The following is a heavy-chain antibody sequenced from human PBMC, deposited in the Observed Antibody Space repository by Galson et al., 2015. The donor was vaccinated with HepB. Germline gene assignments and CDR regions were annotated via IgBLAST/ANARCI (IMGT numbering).Heavy chain of an antibody. D-gene: IGHD6-6*01. CDR1: GGSISSGGYS. CDR2: IYHSGST. J-gene: IGHJ5*02. Sequence: TLSLTCAVSGGSISSGGYSWSWIRQPPGKGLEWIGYIYHSGSTYYNPSLKSRVTISVDRSKNQFSLKLSSVTAADTAVYYCARVSFRYSSSSGGVWIDPWGQGTLVTVSS. V-gene: IGHV4-30-2*01. CDR3: ARVSFRYSSSSGGVWIDP.